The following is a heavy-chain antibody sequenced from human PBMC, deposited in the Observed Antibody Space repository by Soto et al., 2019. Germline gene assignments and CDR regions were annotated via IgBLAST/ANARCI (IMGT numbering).Heavy chain of an antibody. V-gene: IGHV4-30-4*01. J-gene: IGHJ5*01. CDR1: GASIYNGGYF. D-gene: IGHD6-13*01. Sequence: PSETLSLTCSVSGASIYNGGYFWSWIRQSPGKGLEWIGHIHNSGSPYNNPSLKSRVTISADTSMNQFSLELTSVTAADTAVYYCSRYPGQELFWWFDSWGRGTLVTVSS. CDR3: SRYPGQELFWWFDS. CDR2: IHNSGSP.